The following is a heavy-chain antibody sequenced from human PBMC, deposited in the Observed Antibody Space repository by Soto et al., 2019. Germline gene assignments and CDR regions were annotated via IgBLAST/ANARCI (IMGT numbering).Heavy chain of an antibody. CDR2: IYYSGST. J-gene: IGHJ4*02. V-gene: IGHV4-39*01. D-gene: IGHD6-19*01. Sequence: PSETLSLTCTVSGGSISTRSYYWGWIRQPPGKGLEWIGSIYYSGSTYYNPSLKSRVTISVDTSKNQFSLKLSSVTAADTAVYYCAGLTTTDTGYSSGWYDYWGQGTLVTVSS. CDR1: GGSISTRSYY. CDR3: AGLTTTDTGYSSGWYDY.